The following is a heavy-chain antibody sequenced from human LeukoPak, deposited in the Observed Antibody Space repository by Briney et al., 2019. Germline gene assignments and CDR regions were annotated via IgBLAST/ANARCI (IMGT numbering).Heavy chain of an antibody. D-gene: IGHD3-10*01. Sequence: GGSLRLSCTASGFTFGDYVMSWVRQAPGKGLEWVGFIRSKAYGGTAEYAASVKGRFTISRDDSKSIAYLQMNILKTEDTAVYYCSRGYYYGSGTPVWFDPWGQGTLVTVSS. CDR2: IRSKAYGGTA. CDR1: GFTFGDYV. V-gene: IGHV3-49*04. J-gene: IGHJ5*02. CDR3: SRGYYYGSGTPVWFDP.